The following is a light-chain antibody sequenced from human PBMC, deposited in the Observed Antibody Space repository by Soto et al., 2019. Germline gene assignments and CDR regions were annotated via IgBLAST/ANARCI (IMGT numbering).Light chain of an antibody. V-gene: IGLV2-14*01. J-gene: IGLJ2*01. Sequence: QSALTEPASVSGSPGQSITISCTGTSSDVGGYNYVSWYQQHTGQAPKLMIYDVSNRPSGVSNRFSGSKSGNTASLTISGLQAEDEADYYCSSYTSSSTLVVFGGGTKLTVL. CDR2: DVS. CDR1: SSDVGGYNY. CDR3: SSYTSSSTLVV.